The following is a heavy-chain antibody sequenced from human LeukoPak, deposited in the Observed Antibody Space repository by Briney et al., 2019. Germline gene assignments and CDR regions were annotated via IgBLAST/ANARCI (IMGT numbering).Heavy chain of an antibody. CDR2: IYYSGST. Sequence: SETLSLTCTVSGGSISSYYWSWIRQPPGKGLEWIGYIYYSGSTNYNPSLKSRVTISVNTSKNQFSLKLSSVTAADTAVYSCARHVCSSTSCYWYFDYWGQGTLVTVS. V-gene: IGHV4-59*08. J-gene: IGHJ4*02. CDR3: ARHVCSSTSCYWYFDY. D-gene: IGHD2-2*01. CDR1: GGSISSYY.